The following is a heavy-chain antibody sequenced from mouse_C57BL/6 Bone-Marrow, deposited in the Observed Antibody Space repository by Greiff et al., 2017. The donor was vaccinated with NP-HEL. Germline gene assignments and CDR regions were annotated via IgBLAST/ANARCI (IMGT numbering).Heavy chain of an antibody. CDR1: GYAFSSSW. CDR2: IYPGDGDT. D-gene: IGHD2-12*01. J-gene: IGHJ4*01. Sequence: QVQLKQSGPELVKPGASVKISCKASGYAFSSSWMNWVKQRPGKGLEWIGRIYPGDGDTNYNGKFKGKATLTADKSSRTAYMQLSHLTSEDSAVYFCARSYSHSFSDYWGQGTSVTVSS. CDR3: ARSYSHSFSDY. V-gene: IGHV1-82*01.